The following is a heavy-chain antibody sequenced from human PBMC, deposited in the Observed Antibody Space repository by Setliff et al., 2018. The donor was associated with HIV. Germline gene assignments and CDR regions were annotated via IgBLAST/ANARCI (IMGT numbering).Heavy chain of an antibody. CDR3: VREHETERGAFDS. D-gene: IGHD3-3*01. V-gene: IGHV4-34*01. Sequence: SETLSLTCTVSDASISNYHWSWIRQPLGKGLEWIGEVNQYGSTNYNPSLKRRLTMSADTSKNQFSLKLTSVTAADTAKYYCVREHETERGAFDSWGLGTPVT. CDR2: VNQYGST. CDR1: DASISNYH. J-gene: IGHJ4*02.